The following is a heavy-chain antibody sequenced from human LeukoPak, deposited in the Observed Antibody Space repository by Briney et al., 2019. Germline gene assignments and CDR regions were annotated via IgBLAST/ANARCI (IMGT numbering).Heavy chain of an antibody. V-gene: IGHV1-2*02. CDR3: ARGGPVVVAATPY. CDR2: INPNSGGT. Sequence: GASVKVSCKAPGYTFTGYYMHWVRQAPGQGLEWMGWINPNSGGTNYAQKFQGRVTMTRDTSISTAYMELSRLRSDDTAVYYCARGGPVVVAATPYWGQGTLVTVSS. J-gene: IGHJ4*02. D-gene: IGHD2-15*01. CDR1: GYTFTGYY.